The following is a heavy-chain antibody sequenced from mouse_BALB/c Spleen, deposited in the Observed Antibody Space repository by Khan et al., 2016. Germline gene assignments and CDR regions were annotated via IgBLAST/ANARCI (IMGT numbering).Heavy chain of an antibody. J-gene: IGHJ2*01. CDR3: ARETKVVAKIFDY. Sequence: EVQLQESGPGLVKPSQSLSLTCSVPGYSITSGYYWNWIRQFPGNKLEWMGYISYDGSNNYNPSLKNRISITRDTSKNQFFLKLNSVTTEDTATYYCARETKVVAKIFDYWGQGTTLTVSS. CDR1: GYSITSGYY. V-gene: IGHV3-6*02. D-gene: IGHD1-1*01. CDR2: ISYDGSN.